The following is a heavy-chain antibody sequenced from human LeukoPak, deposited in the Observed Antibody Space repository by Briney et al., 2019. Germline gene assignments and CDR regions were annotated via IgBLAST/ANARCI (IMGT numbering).Heavy chain of an antibody. J-gene: IGHJ4*02. D-gene: IGHD3-10*01. CDR1: GGSIISYY. CDR3: ARFEPGSGTAFDY. CDR2: IYYSGRT. Sequence: PSETLSLTCTVSGGSIISYYWNWIRQPPGKGLEWIGYIYYSGRTNHNPSLKSRVTISVDTSKNQVSLTLSSVTAADTAVYYCARFEPGSGTAFDYWGQGSLVTVSS. V-gene: IGHV4-59*01.